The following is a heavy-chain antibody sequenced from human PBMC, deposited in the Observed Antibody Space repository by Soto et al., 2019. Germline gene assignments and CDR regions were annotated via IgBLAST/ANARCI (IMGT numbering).Heavy chain of an antibody. Sequence: QVQLQQWGAGLLKPSETLSLTCAVYGGSFSGYYWSSIRQPPGKGLEWIGEINHSGSTNYNPSLKSRVTISVDTSKNQFSLKLSSVTAADTAVYYCARSKYYYGSGSYYMRYWGQGTLVTVSS. CDR2: INHSGST. CDR3: ARSKYYYGSGSYYMRY. D-gene: IGHD3-10*01. V-gene: IGHV4-34*01. CDR1: GGSFSGYY. J-gene: IGHJ4*02.